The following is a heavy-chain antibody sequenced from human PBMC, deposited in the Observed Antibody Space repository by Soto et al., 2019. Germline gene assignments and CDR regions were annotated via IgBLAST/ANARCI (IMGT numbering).Heavy chain of an antibody. V-gene: IGHV3-48*02. CDR3: AREVYYDSSGPFFDY. Sequence: GGSLRLSCAASGFTFSSYSMNWVRQAPGKGLEWVSYISSSSSTIYYADSVKGRFTISRDNAKNSLYLQMNSLRDEDTAVYYCAREVYYDSSGPFFDYWGQGPLVTVSS. D-gene: IGHD3-22*01. CDR1: GFTFSSYS. J-gene: IGHJ4*02. CDR2: ISSSSSTI.